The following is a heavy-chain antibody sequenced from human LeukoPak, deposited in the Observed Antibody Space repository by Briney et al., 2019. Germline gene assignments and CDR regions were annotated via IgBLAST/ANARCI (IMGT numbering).Heavy chain of an antibody. CDR2: IYYSGST. CDR3: AREGGSSSWYTFRYFDL. Sequence: SETLSLTCTVSGGSISSHYWSWLRQPPGKGLEWIGYIYYSGSTNYNPSLKSRVTISVDTSKNQFSLKLSSVTAADTAVYYCAREGGSSSWYTFRYFDLWGRGTLVTVSS. D-gene: IGHD6-13*01. CDR1: GGSISSHY. J-gene: IGHJ2*01. V-gene: IGHV4-59*11.